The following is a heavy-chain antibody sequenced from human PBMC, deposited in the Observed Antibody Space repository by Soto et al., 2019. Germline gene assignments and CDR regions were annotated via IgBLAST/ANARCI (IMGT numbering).Heavy chain of an antibody. CDR2: ISSAGSNR. D-gene: IGHD1-1*01. V-gene: IGHV3-30*09. Sequence: QVQLVESGGGVVQPGRSLRLSCAASGFTFSNYAIHWVRQAPGKGLEWLALISSAGSNRYYADSVMGRFAISRDNSKTTSYRKRTARGTEDPLFFFGGREAGPVVEPPYYSFYGMAVGGQGPPVPFS. CDR3: GREAGPVVEPPYYSFYGMAV. CDR1: GFTFSNYA. J-gene: IGHJ6*02.